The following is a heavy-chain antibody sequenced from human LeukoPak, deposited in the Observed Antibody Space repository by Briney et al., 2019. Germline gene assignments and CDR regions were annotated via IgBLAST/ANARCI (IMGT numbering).Heavy chain of an antibody. CDR2: ISGSGGST. CDR1: GFTFSSYA. D-gene: IGHD6-19*01. CDR3: AKVVGLQWLVRANFDY. V-gene: IGHV3-23*01. J-gene: IGHJ4*02. Sequence: GGSLRLSCAASGFTFSSYAMSWVRQAPGKGLEWVSTISGSGGSTYYADSVKGRFIISRDNSKNTLYLQMNSLRAEDTAVYYCAKVVGLQWLVRANFDYWGQGTLVTVSS.